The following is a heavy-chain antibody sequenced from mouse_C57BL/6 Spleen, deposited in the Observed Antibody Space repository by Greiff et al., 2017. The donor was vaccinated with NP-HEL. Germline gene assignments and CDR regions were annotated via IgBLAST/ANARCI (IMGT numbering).Heavy chain of an antibody. CDR2: ISDGGSYT. J-gene: IGHJ4*01. CDR1: GFTFSSYA. V-gene: IGHV5-4*01. Sequence: EVKLMESGGGLVKPGGSLKLSCAASGFTFSSYAMSWVRQTPEKRLEWVATISDGGSYTYYPDNVKGRFTISRDNAKNNLYLQMSHLKSEDTAMYYCARDSGVYAMDYWGQGTSVTVSS. CDR3: ARDSGVYAMDY. D-gene: IGHD3-1*01.